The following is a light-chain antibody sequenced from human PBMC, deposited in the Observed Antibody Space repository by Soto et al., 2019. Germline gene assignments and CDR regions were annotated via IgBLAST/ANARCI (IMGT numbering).Light chain of an antibody. CDR2: GSN. CDR3: AAWDDSLNGPT. CDR1: SSNIGTYT. V-gene: IGLV1-44*01. Sequence: QSVLTQPPSTSGTPGQRVTISCSGGSSNIGTYTVSWYQQFPETAPKLLIYGSNQRPSGVPARFSGSKSGTSASLSIGGLQSEDEADYYCAAWDDSLNGPTFGGGTKLTVL. J-gene: IGLJ2*01.